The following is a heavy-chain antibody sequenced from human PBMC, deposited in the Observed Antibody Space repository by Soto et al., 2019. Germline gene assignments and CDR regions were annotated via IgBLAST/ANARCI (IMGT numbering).Heavy chain of an antibody. J-gene: IGHJ6*02. CDR2: IHYSGSI. CDR1: GGSISYEYYH. CDR3: AREDDGGDRDYYGLDV. V-gene: IGHV4-30-4*08. D-gene: IGHD2-21*02. Sequence: QVQLQQSRPGLVKPSQTLSLTCTVSGGSISYEYYHWTWIRQSPGTGLEWIGYIHYSGSIIYNPSFKSRGTISVDTSKNQCSLQLSSVTAADTAVYFCAREDDGGDRDYYGLDVWGQGTTVTVSS.